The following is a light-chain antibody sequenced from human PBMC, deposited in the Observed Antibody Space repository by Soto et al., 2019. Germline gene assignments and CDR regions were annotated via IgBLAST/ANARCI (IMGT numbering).Light chain of an antibody. CDR2: DVS. CDR3: AAWDDSLTGPVL. Sequence: QSVLTQPASVSGSPGQSITISCTGTSSDVGGYNYVSWYQQHPGKAPKLMIYDVSNRPSGVSNRFSGSKSGNTASLAISGLRPEDEATYYCAAWDDSLTGPVLFGGGTKLTVL. J-gene: IGLJ3*02. CDR1: SSDVGGYNY. V-gene: IGLV2-14*01.